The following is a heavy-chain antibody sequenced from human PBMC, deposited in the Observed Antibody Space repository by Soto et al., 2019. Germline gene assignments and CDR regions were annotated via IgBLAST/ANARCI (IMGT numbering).Heavy chain of an antibody. Sequence: QVQLVQSGAEVKKPGSSVKVSCKASGGTFSSYTISWVRQAPGQGLEWMGRIIPILGIANYAQKFQGRVTITTAKSTSTAYRERSSLRSEDTAVYYWASVIRKVRGVLLAFDIWGQGTMGTFSS. CDR3: ASVIRKVRGVLLAFDI. J-gene: IGHJ3*02. CDR2: IIPILGIA. V-gene: IGHV1-69*02. D-gene: IGHD3-10*01. CDR1: GGTFSSYT.